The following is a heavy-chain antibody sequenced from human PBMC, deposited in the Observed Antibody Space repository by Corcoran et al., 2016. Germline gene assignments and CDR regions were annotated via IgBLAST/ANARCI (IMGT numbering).Heavy chain of an antibody. D-gene: IGHD2-2*01. CDR3: ARGVGRSPVSRGTYYFDY. CDR2: INHSGST. J-gene: IGHJ4*02. CDR1: GGSFSGYY. Sequence: QVQLQQWGAGLLKPSETLSLTCAVYGGSFSGYYWSWIRQPPGKGLEWIGEINHSGSTNYNPSLKSRVTRSVDTSKNQFSLKLSSVTAADTAVYYCARGVGRSPVSRGTYYFDYWGQGTLVTVSS. V-gene: IGHV4-34*01.